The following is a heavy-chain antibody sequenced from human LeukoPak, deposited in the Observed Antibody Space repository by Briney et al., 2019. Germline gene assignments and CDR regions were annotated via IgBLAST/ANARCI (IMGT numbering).Heavy chain of an antibody. Sequence: ASVKVSCKASRYTFTSYYMHWVRQAPGQGLKWMGIINPSGGSTNYAQNFQGRLTMTRDTSTSTVYMELSSLRSEDTAVYYCARGNYYASGSYYYYFDYWGQGTLVTVSS. CDR1: RYTFTSYY. CDR3: ARGNYYASGSYYYYFDY. J-gene: IGHJ4*02. D-gene: IGHD3-10*01. V-gene: IGHV1-46*01. CDR2: INPSGGST.